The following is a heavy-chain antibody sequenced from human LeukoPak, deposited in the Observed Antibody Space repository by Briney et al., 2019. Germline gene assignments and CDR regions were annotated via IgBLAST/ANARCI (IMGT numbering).Heavy chain of an antibody. Sequence: ASVKVSCKASGYTFTSYDINWVRQATGQGLEWMGWMNPNSGNTGYAQKFQGRVTMTRNTSISTAYMELSSLRSEDTAVYYCARGRARSTIFGVVIGYQFDYWGPGTLVTVSS. CDR3: ARGRARSTIFGVVIGYQFDY. V-gene: IGHV1-8*01. D-gene: IGHD3-3*01. J-gene: IGHJ4*02. CDR1: GYTFTSYD. CDR2: MNPNSGNT.